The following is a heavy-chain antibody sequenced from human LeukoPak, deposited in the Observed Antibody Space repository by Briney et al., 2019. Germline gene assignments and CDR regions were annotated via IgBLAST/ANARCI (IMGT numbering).Heavy chain of an antibody. V-gene: IGHV3-66*01. CDR2: IYSGGST. CDR1: GFTVSSNY. Sequence: SGGSLRLSCAASGFTVSSNYMSWVRQAPGKGLEWVSVIYSGGSTYYADSVKGRFTISRDNSKNTLYLQMNSLRAEDTAVYYCARDLVALYYDSSGYNWGQGTLVTVSS. D-gene: IGHD3-22*01. CDR3: ARDLVALYYDSSGYN. J-gene: IGHJ4*02.